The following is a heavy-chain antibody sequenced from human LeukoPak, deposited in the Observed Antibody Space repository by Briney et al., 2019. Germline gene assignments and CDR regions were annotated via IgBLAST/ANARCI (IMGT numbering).Heavy chain of an antibody. J-gene: IGHJ4*02. CDR1: GGSISSSNW. CDR2: IYHSGST. CDR3: ARVGAVDTAMVTAYYFDY. V-gene: IGHV4-4*02. D-gene: IGHD5-18*01. Sequence: SETLSLTCAVSGGSISSSNWWSWVRQPPGKGLEWIGEIYHSGSTNYNPSLKSRVTISVDKSKNQFSLKLSSVTAADTAVYYCARVGAVDTAMVTAYYFDYWGQGTLVTVSS.